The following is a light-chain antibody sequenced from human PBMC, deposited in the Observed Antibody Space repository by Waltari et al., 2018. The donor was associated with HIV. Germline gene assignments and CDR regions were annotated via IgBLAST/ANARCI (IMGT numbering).Light chain of an antibody. CDR2: ATT. J-gene: IGLJ2*01. Sequence: QSVLTQPPSVSGAPGQMVTISCTGSSTNIGAGNAVHCHQQLPGTAPKLHIYATTNRPSGVPDLFFGSRSGTSASLAITGLQAEDEADYYCQSYDSGLSGSTVFGGGTKLTVL. CDR1: STNIGAGNA. V-gene: IGLV1-40*01. CDR3: QSYDSGLSGSTV.